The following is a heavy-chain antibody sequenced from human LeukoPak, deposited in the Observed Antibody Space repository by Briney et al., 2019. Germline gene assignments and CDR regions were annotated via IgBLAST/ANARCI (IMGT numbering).Heavy chain of an antibody. CDR1: GGSFSGYY. CDR2: IYHSGTT. V-gene: IGHV4-34*01. Sequence: PSETLSLTCAVYGGSFSGYYWSWIRQPPGKGLEWIGEIYHSGTTNYNSSLKSRVTISVDKPKNQFSLKLSSVTAADTAIYYCARASGYSNRHCDYWGQGTLVTVSS. J-gene: IGHJ4*02. CDR3: ARASGYSNRHCDY. D-gene: IGHD6-13*01.